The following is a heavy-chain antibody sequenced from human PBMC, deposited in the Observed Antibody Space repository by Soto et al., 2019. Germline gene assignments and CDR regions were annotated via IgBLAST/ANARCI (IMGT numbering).Heavy chain of an antibody. D-gene: IGHD2-8*01. CDR3: ARPLGYCTNGVCYTPNYYYYGMDV. Sequence: QVQLVQSGAEVKKPGASVKVSCKASGYTFTSYGISWVRQAPRQGLEWMGWISAYNGNTNYAQKLQGRVTMTTDTSTSTAYMELRSLRSDDTAVYYCARPLGYCTNGVCYTPNYYYYGMDVWGQGTTVTVSS. CDR1: GYTFTSYG. J-gene: IGHJ6*02. CDR2: ISAYNGNT. V-gene: IGHV1-18*01.